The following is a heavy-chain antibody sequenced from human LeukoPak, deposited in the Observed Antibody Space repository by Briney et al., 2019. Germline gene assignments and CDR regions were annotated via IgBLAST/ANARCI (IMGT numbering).Heavy chain of an antibody. Sequence: PGGSLRLSCAASGFTFSSYAMHWVRQAPGKGLEYVSAISSNGGSTYYANSVKGRFTISRDNSKNTLYLQMGSLRAEDMAVYYCASANSAWGQGTLVTVSS. CDR2: ISSNGGST. CDR1: GFTFSSYA. D-gene: IGHD4/OR15-4a*01. J-gene: IGHJ4*02. CDR3: ASANSA. V-gene: IGHV3-64*01.